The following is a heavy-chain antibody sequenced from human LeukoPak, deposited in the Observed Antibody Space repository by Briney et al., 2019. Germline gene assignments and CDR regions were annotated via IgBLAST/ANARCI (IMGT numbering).Heavy chain of an antibody. J-gene: IGHJ4*02. Sequence: SETLSLTCAVYGGSFSGYYWSWIRQPPGKGLEWIGEINHSGSTNYNPSLKSRVTISVDTSKNQFSLKLSSVTAAGTAVYYCARGASNYHGSYFDYWGQGTLVTVSS. CDR2: INHSGST. CDR1: GGSFSGYY. D-gene: IGHD4-11*01. CDR3: ARGASNYHGSYFDY. V-gene: IGHV4-34*01.